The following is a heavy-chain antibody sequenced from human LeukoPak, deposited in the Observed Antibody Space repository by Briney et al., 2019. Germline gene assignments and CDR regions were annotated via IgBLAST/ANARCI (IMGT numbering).Heavy chain of an antibody. Sequence: PGGSLRLSCAASGFTFSSYAMHWVRQAPGKGLEYVSAISSNGGSTYYANSVKGRFTISRDNSKNTLYLQMGSLRAEDMAVYYCAREISGGYYDYFDYWGQGTLVTVSS. V-gene: IGHV3-64*01. D-gene: IGHD1-26*01. CDR1: GFTFSSYA. J-gene: IGHJ4*02. CDR2: ISSNGGST. CDR3: AREISGGYYDYFDY.